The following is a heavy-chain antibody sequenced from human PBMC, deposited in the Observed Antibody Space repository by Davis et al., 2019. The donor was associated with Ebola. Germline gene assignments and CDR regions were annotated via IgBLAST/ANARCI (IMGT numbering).Heavy chain of an antibody. J-gene: IGHJ1*01. CDR2: FDPEDGET. Sequence: ASVQVSCKVSAYTLTELSMHWVRQAPGKGLVWMGGFDPEDGETIYAQKFQGRVTMTEDTSTDTAYMELSSLRSEDTAVYYCATGGSWGTYYYDSSGPGAEYFQHWGQGTLVTVSS. D-gene: IGHD3-22*01. CDR3: ATGGSWGTYYYDSSGPGAEYFQH. CDR1: AYTLTELS. V-gene: IGHV1-24*01.